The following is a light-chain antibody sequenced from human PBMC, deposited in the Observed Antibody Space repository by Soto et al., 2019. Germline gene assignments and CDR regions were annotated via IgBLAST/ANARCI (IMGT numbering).Light chain of an antibody. CDR3: AAWDDSLSSVV. J-gene: IGLJ2*01. CDR1: SSDIGTYNL. Sequence: QSALTQPASVSGSPGQSITISCTGTSSDIGTYNLVSWYQHYPGKAPKLMIYEGIKRPSGVSNRFSGSKSGTSASLAISGLRSEDEADYYCAAWDDSLSSVVFGGGTKLTVL. V-gene: IGLV2-14*02. CDR2: EGI.